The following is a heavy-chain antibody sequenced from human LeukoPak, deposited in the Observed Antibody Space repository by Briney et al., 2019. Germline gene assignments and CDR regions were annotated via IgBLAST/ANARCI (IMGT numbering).Heavy chain of an antibody. J-gene: IGHJ4*02. V-gene: IGHV1-2*04. CDR3: ARSEGSSGSSGYYPFDY. Sequence: EASVKVSCKASGYTFTGYYMHWVRQAPGQGLEWMGWINPNSGGTNYAQKFQGWVTMTRDTSISTAYMELSRLRSDDTAVYYCARSEGSSGSSGYYPFDYWGQGTLVTVSS. D-gene: IGHD3-22*01. CDR2: INPNSGGT. CDR1: GYTFTGYY.